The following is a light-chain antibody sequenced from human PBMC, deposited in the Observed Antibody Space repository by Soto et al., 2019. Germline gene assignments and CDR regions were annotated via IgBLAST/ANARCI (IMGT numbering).Light chain of an antibody. V-gene: IGLV2-11*01. CDR2: DVS. Sequence: QSVLTQPRSVSGSPGQSVTISCTGTSSDVGGYNYVSWYQQHPGKAPKLMIYDVSKRPSGVPDRFSGSKSGNTASLTISGLQAEDEADYYCSSFTSSHTYVFGTGTKLTVL. CDR1: SSDVGGYNY. J-gene: IGLJ1*01. CDR3: SSFTSSHTYV.